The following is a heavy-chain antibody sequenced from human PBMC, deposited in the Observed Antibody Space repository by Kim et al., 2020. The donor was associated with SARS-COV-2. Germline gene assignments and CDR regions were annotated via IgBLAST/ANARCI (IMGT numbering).Heavy chain of an antibody. J-gene: IGHJ4*01. CDR2: INHSGST. CDR1: GGSFSGYY. V-gene: IGHV4-34*01. CDR3: ASPNGSGSYYNRPALGY. D-gene: IGHD3-10*01. Sequence: SETLSLTCAVYGGSFSGYYWSWIRQPPGKGLEWIGEINHSGSTNYNPSLKSRVTISVDTSKNQFSLKLSSVTAADTAVYYCASPNGSGSYYNRPALGYWG.